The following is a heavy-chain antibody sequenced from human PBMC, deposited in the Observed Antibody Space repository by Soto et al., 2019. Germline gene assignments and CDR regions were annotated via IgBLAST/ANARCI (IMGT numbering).Heavy chain of an antibody. CDR3: AKDLRMETAATPNSDLDY. J-gene: IGHJ4*02. Sequence: QVQLVESGGGVVQPGGSLRLSCAASGFTFSSYGMYWVRQAPGKGLEWVAVISYDGSKKYYGDSVKGRFTVSRDTSKNTLYLQMNSLRAEDTAVYYCAKDLRMETAATPNSDLDYWGQGTLVTVSS. V-gene: IGHV3-30*18. CDR1: GFTFSSYG. D-gene: IGHD6-25*01. CDR2: ISYDGSKK.